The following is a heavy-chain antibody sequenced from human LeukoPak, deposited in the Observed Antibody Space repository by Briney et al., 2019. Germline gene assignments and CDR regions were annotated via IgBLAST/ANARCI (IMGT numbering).Heavy chain of an antibody. Sequence: PGRSLRLSCAASGFTFSSYSMNWVRQAPGKGLEWVSSISSSSSYIYYADSVKGRFTISRDNAKNSLYLQMNSLRAEDTAVYYCARKNLSSGWYYVYWGQGTLVTVSS. V-gene: IGHV3-21*01. CDR1: GFTFSSYS. CDR3: ARKNLSSGWYYVY. D-gene: IGHD6-19*01. CDR2: ISSSSSYI. J-gene: IGHJ4*02.